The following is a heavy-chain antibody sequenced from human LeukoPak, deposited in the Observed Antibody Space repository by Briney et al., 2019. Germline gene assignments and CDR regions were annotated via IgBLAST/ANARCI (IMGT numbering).Heavy chain of an antibody. CDR1: GYTFTGYY. V-gene: IGHV1-2*04. J-gene: IGHJ4*02. CDR3: ARGDLRWLRLGGGDY. D-gene: IGHD5-12*01. CDR2: INPNSGGT. Sequence: VASVKVSCKASGYTFTGYYMHWVRQAPGQGLEWMGWINPNSGGTNYAQKFQGWVTMTRDTSISTAYMELSRLRSDDTAVYYCARGDLRWLRLGGGDYWGQGTLVTDSS.